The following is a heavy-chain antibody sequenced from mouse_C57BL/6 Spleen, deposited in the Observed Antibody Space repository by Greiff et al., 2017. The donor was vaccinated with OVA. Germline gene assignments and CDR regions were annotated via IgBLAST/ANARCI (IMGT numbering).Heavy chain of an antibody. D-gene: IGHD4-1*01. V-gene: IGHV1-61*01. Sequence: QVQLQQPGAELVRPGSSVKLSCKASGYTFTSYWMDWVKQRPGQGLEWIGNIYPSDSETHYNQKFKDKATLTVDKSSSTAYMPLSSLTSEDSAVYYCARGWDGAMDYWGQGTSVTVSS. J-gene: IGHJ4*01. CDR2: IYPSDSET. CDR1: GYTFTSYW. CDR3: ARGWDGAMDY.